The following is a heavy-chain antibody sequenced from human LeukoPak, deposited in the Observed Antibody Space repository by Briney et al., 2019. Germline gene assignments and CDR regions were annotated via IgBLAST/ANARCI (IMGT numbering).Heavy chain of an antibody. CDR3: ARADGTNSGTNAFDV. CDR2: FSLYNGDT. V-gene: IGHV1-18*01. J-gene: IGHJ3*01. Sequence: ASVNVSCKASGYTFTNYGINWVRQAPGQGLEWMGWFSLYNGDTNYAQKFQGRLTMTTDTSTTTAYLELTNLTSSDTGLYYCARADGTNSGTNAFDVWGLGTLVTVAS. D-gene: IGHD4-23*01. CDR1: GYTFTNYG.